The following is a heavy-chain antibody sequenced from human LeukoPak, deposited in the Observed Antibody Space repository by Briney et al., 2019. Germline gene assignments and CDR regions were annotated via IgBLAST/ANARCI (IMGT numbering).Heavy chain of an antibody. CDR3: ARRWTTRNFDY. D-gene: IGHD4-17*01. CDR2: IYYSGST. Sequence: SETLSLTCTVSGGSISSYYWSWIRQPPGKGLEWIGYIYYSGSTNYNPSLKSRVTISVDTSKNQFSLKLSSVTAADTAVYYCARRWTTRNFDYWGQGTLVTVSS. J-gene: IGHJ4*02. V-gene: IGHV4-59*01. CDR1: GGSISSYY.